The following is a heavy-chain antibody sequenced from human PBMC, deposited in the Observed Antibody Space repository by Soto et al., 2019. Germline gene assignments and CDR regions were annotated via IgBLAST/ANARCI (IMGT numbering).Heavy chain of an antibody. D-gene: IGHD3-10*01. V-gene: IGHV2-5*01. CDR3: AHGAYGSGYYYYYGMDV. CDR2: IYWNDDK. Sequence: SGPTLVNPTQTLTLTCTFSGFSLSTSGVGVGWIRQPPGKALEWLALIYWNDDKRYSPSLKSRLTITKDTSKNQVVLTMTNMDPVDTVTYYCAHGAYGSGYYYYYGMDVWGQGTTVTVSS. J-gene: IGHJ6*02. CDR1: GFSLSTSGVG.